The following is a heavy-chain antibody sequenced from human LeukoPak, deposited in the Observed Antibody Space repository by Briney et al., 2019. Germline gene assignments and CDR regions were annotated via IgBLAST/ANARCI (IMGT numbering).Heavy chain of an antibody. CDR3: AKWGYYDILTGYDY. D-gene: IGHD3-9*01. CDR2: ISGNGGST. CDR1: GFTFSSYA. J-gene: IGHJ4*02. V-gene: IGHV3-23*01. Sequence: GGSLRLSCAASGFTFSSYAMSWVRQAPGKGLEWVSAISGNGGSTYYADSVKGRFTISRDNSKNTLYLQMNSLRAEDTAVYYCAKWGYYDILTGYDYWGQGTLVTVSS.